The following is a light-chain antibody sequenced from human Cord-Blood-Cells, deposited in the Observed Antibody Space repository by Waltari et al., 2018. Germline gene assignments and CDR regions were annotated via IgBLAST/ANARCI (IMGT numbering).Light chain of an antibody. CDR2: EGS. CDR1: SSDVGSYNL. CDR3: CSYAGSSTVV. Sequence: QSALTQPASVSGSPGQSITISCTGTSSDVGSYNLVSCYQQHPGKAPKLIIYEGSKRPSGVSHRFSGSKSGNTASLTISGLQAEDEADYYCCSYAGSSTVVFGGGTKLTVL. J-gene: IGLJ2*01. V-gene: IGLV2-23*01.